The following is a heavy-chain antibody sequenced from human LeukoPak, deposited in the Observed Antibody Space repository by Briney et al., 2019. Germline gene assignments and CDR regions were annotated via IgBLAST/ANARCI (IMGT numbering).Heavy chain of an antibody. J-gene: IGHJ4*02. D-gene: IGHD4-17*01. CDR2: VNHSGYT. CDR3: ARQLYGSDY. Sequence: SETLSLTCDVSGVSFSTYYWSWIRQSPEKGLEWIGEVNHSGYTNYNPPLKGRVTISVDTSKNQFSLKLSSVTAADTAVYYCARQLYGSDYWGQGTLVTVSS. CDR1: GVSFSTYY. V-gene: IGHV4-34*01.